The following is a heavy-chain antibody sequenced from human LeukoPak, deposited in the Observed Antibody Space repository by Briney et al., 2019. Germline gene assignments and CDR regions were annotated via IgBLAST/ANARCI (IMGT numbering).Heavy chain of an antibody. CDR1: GYTFTGYY. V-gene: IGHV1-2*06. CDR2: INPNSGGT. D-gene: IGHD3-10*01. Sequence: ASVKVSCKASGYTFTGYYMHWVRQAPGQGLEWMGRINPNSGGTNYAQKFQGRVTMTRDTSISTAYMELSRLRSDDTAVYYCARDRYYYGSGKTNWFDPWGQGTLVTVSS. CDR3: ARDRYYYGSGKTNWFDP. J-gene: IGHJ5*02.